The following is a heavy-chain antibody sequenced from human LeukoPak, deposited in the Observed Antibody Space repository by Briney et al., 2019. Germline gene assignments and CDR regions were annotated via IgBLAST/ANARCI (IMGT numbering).Heavy chain of an antibody. CDR1: GFTFSSYA. CDR2: ISSNGGST. Sequence: GGSLRLSCAASGFTFSSYAMHWVRQAPRKGLEYVSAISSNGGSTYYANSVKGRFTISRDNSKNTLYLQVGSLRAEDLAVYYCARASDIVGATYFDYWGQGTLVTVSS. D-gene: IGHD1-26*01. J-gene: IGHJ4*02. V-gene: IGHV3-64*01. CDR3: ARASDIVGATYFDY.